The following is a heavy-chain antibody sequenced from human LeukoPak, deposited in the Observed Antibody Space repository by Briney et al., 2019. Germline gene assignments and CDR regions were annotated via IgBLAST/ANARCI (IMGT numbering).Heavy chain of an antibody. CDR1: GFTFSSYS. CDR2: ISSSSSYI. V-gene: IGHV3-21*01. Sequence: GGSLRLSCAASGFTFSSYSMNWVRQAPGKGLEWVSSISSSSSYIYYADSVKGRFTISRDNAKNSLYLQMNNLRAEDTAVYYCAKVTMVRGYWGQGTLVTVSS. D-gene: IGHD3-10*01. CDR3: AKVTMVRGY. J-gene: IGHJ4*02.